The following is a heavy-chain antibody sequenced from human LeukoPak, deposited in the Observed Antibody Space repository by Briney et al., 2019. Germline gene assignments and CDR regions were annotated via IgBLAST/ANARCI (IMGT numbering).Heavy chain of an antibody. Sequence: PSETLSLSCTVSGGSFDNSYCWTWVRPPPGKGPEWIATIYSSEFTYYNPSRRSRVTISGDRSKNLFSLKLSSVTAADTAVYYCARGSDDYKLGNYWGQGTLVTVSS. CDR2: IYSSEFT. D-gene: IGHD5-24*01. J-gene: IGHJ4*02. CDR1: GGSFDNSYC. V-gene: IGHV4-39*01. CDR3: ARGSDDYKLGNY.